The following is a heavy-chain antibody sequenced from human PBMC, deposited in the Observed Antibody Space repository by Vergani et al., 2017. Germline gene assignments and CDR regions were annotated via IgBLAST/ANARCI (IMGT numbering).Heavy chain of an antibody. Sequence: EVQLLESGGGLVQPGGSLRLSCAASGFTFSSYSMNWVRQAPGKGLEGVSYISSSSSTIYYADSVKGRFTISRDNAKNSLYLQMNSLRDEDTAVYYCARDQDRIVGTQWDAFDIWGQGTMVTVSS. CDR3: ARDQDRIVGTQWDAFDI. J-gene: IGHJ3*02. D-gene: IGHD1-26*01. V-gene: IGHV3-48*02. CDR1: GFTFSSYS. CDR2: ISSSSSTI.